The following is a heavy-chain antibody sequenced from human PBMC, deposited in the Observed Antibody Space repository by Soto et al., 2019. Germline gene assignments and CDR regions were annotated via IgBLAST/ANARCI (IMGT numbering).Heavy chain of an antibody. D-gene: IGHD3-10*01. Sequence: ASVKVSCEACGGTFSSYAISWVRQAPGQGLEWMGGIIPNNGNTNHAQKFQGRVTMTTDTSTSTAYMELRSLRSDDTAVYYCARGVGSGTYYNQYNWFDPWGQGTLVTVSS. CDR2: IIPNNGNT. V-gene: IGHV1-18*01. CDR1: GGTFSSYA. CDR3: ARGVGSGTYYNQYNWFDP. J-gene: IGHJ5*02.